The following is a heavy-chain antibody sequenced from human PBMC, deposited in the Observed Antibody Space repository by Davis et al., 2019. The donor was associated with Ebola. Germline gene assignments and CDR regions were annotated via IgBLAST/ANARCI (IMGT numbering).Heavy chain of an antibody. D-gene: IGHD6-13*01. CDR2: ISGSGGST. Sequence: PGGSLRLSCAASGFTFSSYAMSWVRQAPGKGLEWVSAISGSGGSTYYADSVKGRFTISRDESKNTLYLQMNSLGAEDTAVYYCAKGSVAAAIIWYFDLWGRGTLVTVSS. V-gene: IGHV3-23*01. J-gene: IGHJ2*01. CDR3: AKGSVAAAIIWYFDL. CDR1: GFTFSSYA.